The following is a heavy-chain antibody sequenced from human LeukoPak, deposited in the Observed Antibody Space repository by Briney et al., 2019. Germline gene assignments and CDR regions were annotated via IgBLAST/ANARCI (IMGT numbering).Heavy chain of an antibody. J-gene: IGHJ4*02. D-gene: IGHD6-13*01. Sequence: GGSLRLSCAQSGFSVSGYWITWVRQAPGRGLEWVANIKQDGSEKNYVDSVKGRFTISRDNGENSLFLQMNSLRVEDTAVYYCAREWQGGIAAAGTRIEGDYWGQGTLVAVSS. CDR3: AREWQGGIAAAGTRIEGDY. CDR2: IKQDGSEK. V-gene: IGHV3-7*01. CDR1: GFSVSGYW.